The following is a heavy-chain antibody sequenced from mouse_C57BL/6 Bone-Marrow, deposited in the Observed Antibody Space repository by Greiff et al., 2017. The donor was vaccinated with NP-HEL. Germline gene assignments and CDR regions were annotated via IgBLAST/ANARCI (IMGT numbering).Heavy chain of an antibody. CDR1: GFNIKDDY. D-gene: IGHD1-1*02. J-gene: IGHJ2*01. Sequence: VQLQQSGAELVRPGASVKLSCTASGFNIKDDYMHWVKQRPEQGLEWIGCIDPENGDTEYASKFQGKATITADTSSNTAYLQLSSLTSEDTAVYYCTTKLSSFSYWGQGTTLTVSS. CDR3: TTKLSSFSY. V-gene: IGHV14-4*01. CDR2: IDPENGDT.